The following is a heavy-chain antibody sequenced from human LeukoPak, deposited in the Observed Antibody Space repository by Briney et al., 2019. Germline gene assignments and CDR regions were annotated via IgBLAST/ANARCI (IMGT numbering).Heavy chain of an antibody. V-gene: IGHV4-59*01. J-gene: IGHJ4*02. CDR2: IYYSGST. CDR1: GGSISSYY. D-gene: IGHD4-17*01. Sequence: SETLSLTCTVSGGSISSYYWSWIRQPPGKGLEWIGYIYYSGSTNYNPSLKSRVTISVDTSKNQFSLKLSSVTAADTAVYYCARGDYGEYYFDNWGQGTLVTVSS. CDR3: ARGDYGEYYFDN.